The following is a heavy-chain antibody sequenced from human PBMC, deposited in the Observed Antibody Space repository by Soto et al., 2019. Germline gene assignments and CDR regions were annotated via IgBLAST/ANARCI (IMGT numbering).Heavy chain of an antibody. D-gene: IGHD6-6*01. V-gene: IGHV4-59*01. J-gene: IGHJ4*02. CDR1: GGSISSYY. Sequence: TSETLSLTCTVSGGSISSYYWNWIRQPPGKGLEWIGYIYNSGNTNYNPSLRSRVTISVDTSKNQFSLKLTSVNAADTAVYYCAAPPRYWGQGTLVTVSS. CDR3: AAPPRY. CDR2: IYNSGNT.